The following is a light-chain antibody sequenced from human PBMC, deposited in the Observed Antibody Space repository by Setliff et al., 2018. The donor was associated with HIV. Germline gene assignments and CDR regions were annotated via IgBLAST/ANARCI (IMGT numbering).Light chain of an antibody. CDR2: EVS. Sequence: QSVLTQPASVSGSPGQSITISCPGTSSDVGGYNYVSRYQQHPGKAPKPMIYEVSNRPSGVSNRFSGSKSGNTASLTISGLQAEDEADYYCSSYTSSSTPLYVFGTGTKVTVL. V-gene: IGLV2-14*01. CDR3: SSYTSSSTPLYV. CDR1: SSDVGGYNY. J-gene: IGLJ1*01.